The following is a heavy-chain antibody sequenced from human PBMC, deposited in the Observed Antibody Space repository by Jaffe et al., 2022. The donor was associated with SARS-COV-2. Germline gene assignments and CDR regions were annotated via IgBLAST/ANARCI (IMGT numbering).Heavy chain of an antibody. Sequence: QVQLQESGPGLVKPSQTLSLTCTVSGGSISSGSYYWSWFRQPAGKGLEWIGRIFYDGDTRYNPSLKSRITMSIDTTKNQFSLRLSSVSAADTAVYYCARELNMAREVVFNWFDPWGQGTLVTVSS. D-gene: IGHD3-10*01. CDR1: GGSISSGSYY. CDR3: ARELNMAREVVFNWFDP. CDR2: IFYDGDT. J-gene: IGHJ5*02. V-gene: IGHV4-61*02.